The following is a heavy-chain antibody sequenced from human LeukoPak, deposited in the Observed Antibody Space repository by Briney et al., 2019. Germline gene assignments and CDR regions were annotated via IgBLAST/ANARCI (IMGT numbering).Heavy chain of an antibody. CDR2: ISSSSSYI. Sequence: PGGSLRLSCAASGFTFSSYSMNWVRQAPGKGLEWVSSISSSSSYIYYADSVKGRFTISRDNAKNSLYLQMNSLRAEDTALYYCAKGHCSSTSCYKDYWGQGTLVTVSS. J-gene: IGHJ4*02. V-gene: IGHV3-21*04. D-gene: IGHD2-2*02. CDR3: AKGHCSSTSCYKDY. CDR1: GFTFSSYS.